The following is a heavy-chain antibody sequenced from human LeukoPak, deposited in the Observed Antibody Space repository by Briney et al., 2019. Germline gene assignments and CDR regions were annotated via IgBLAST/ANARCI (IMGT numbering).Heavy chain of an antibody. Sequence: ASVKVSCKASGYTFTSYGISWVRQAPGQGLEWMGWTSAYNGNTNYAQKLQGRITMTTDPSTSTAYMELRSLRSDDTAVYYCATAPAYCSGGSCYQDYWGQGTLVTVSS. CDR2: TSAYNGNT. D-gene: IGHD2-15*01. J-gene: IGHJ4*02. CDR1: GYTFTSYG. CDR3: ATAPAYCSGGSCYQDY. V-gene: IGHV1-18*01.